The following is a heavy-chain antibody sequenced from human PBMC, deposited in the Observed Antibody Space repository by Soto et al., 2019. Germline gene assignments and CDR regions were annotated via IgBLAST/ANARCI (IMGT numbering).Heavy chain of an antibody. CDR2: IYYSGST. D-gene: IGHD3-22*01. CDR1: GGSISSGGYY. Sequence: QVQLQESGPGLVKPSQTLSLTCTFSGGSISSGGYYWSWIRQHPGKGLEWIGYIYYSGSTYYNPSLKSRVTISVDTSKNQFSLKLSSVTAADTAVYYCARARRGTSFTMIVDYWGQGTLVTVSS. J-gene: IGHJ4*02. V-gene: IGHV4-31*03. CDR3: ARARRGTSFTMIVDY.